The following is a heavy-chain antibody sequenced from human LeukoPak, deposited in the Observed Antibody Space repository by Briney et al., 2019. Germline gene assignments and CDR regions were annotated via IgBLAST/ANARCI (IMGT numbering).Heavy chain of an antibody. V-gene: IGHV3-20*04. CDR1: GFTFDDYG. J-gene: IGHJ5*02. Sequence: GGSLRLFCAASGFTFDDYGMSWVRQAPGKGLEWVSGINWNGGSTGYADSVKGPFTISRDNAKNSLYLQMNSLRAEDTALYYCARDDYSNSNWFDPWGQGTLVTVSS. D-gene: IGHD4-11*01. CDR3: ARDDYSNSNWFDP. CDR2: INWNGGST.